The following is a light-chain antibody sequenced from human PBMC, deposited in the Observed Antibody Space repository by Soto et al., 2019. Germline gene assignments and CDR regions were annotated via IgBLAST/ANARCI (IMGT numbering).Light chain of an antibody. Sequence: EILMTQSPATLSVSPGERATLSCRASQSLNRNLAWYQQKPGQAPRLIIYGASTRASGIPARFSGSGSGTEFTRTIRSLQSEDFALYYCQHYNDWPPAFTFGPGTKVDL. V-gene: IGKV3D-15*01. CDR2: GAS. J-gene: IGKJ3*01. CDR3: QHYNDWPPAFT. CDR1: QSLNRN.